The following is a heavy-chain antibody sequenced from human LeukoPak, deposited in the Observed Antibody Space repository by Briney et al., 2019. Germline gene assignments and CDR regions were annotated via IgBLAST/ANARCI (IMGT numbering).Heavy chain of an antibody. J-gene: IGHJ4*02. V-gene: IGHV3-23*01. CDR2: ISGSGGST. CDR3: ARGFGIAVAEY. Sequence: GGSLRLSCAASGFTFSSFAMTWVRQAPGKGLEWVSSISGSGGSTYYADSVKGRFTISRDNSKNTLYLQMNSLRAEDTAVYYCARGFGIAVAEYWGQGTLVTVSS. CDR1: GFTFSSFA. D-gene: IGHD6-19*01.